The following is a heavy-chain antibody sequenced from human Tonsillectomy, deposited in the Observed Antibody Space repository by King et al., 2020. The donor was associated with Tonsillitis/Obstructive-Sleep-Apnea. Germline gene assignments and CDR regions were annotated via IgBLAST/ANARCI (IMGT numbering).Heavy chain of an antibody. CDR3: ARSSGGPDCSYGYYYYGMDV. D-gene: IGHD5-18*01. J-gene: IGHJ6*02. CDR2: IIPILGIE. V-gene: IGHV1-69*10. CDR1: GDTFSNYA. Sequence: QLVQSGAEVKKPGSSVKVSCKASGDTFSNYALTWVRQAPGQGLEWMGGIIPILGIENHAQKFQGRVTITADKSTSTAYMELSSLRSEDTAVYYCARSSGGPDCSYGYYYYGMDVGGQGTPVTVSS.